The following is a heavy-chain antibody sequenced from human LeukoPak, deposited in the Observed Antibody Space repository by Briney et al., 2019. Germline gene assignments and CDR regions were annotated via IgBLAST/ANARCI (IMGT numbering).Heavy chain of an antibody. J-gene: IGHJ4*02. V-gene: IGHV1-2*02. Sequence: ASVKVSCKASGYTFTGYYMHWVRQAPGQGLEWMGWINPNSGGTNYAQKFQGRVTMTRDTSISTAYMELSRLRSDDTAVYYCARQYYHDSSAYYFAPDYWGQGTLVTVSS. CDR3: ARQYYHDSSAYYFAPDY. CDR1: GYTFTGYY. D-gene: IGHD3-22*01. CDR2: INPNSGGT.